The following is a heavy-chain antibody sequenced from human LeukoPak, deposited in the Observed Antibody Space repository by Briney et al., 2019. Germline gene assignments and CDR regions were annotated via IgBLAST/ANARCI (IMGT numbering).Heavy chain of an antibody. V-gene: IGHV4-4*07. CDR3: ARVFSVAGTFDY. D-gene: IGHD6-19*01. Sequence: SETLSLTCTVSGGSFSIYYWSWIRQPAGKGLEWIGRIYTSGNTNYNPSLKSRVTMSVDTSKNQFSLKLSSVTAADTAVYYCARVFSVAGTFDYWGQGTLVTVSS. CDR1: GGSFSIYY. J-gene: IGHJ4*02. CDR2: IYTSGNT.